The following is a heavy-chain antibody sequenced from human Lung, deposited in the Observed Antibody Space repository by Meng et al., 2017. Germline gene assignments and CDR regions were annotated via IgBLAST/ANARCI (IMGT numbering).Heavy chain of an antibody. J-gene: IGHJ4*02. V-gene: IGHV4-34*01. CDR3: ARGPTTMAHDFDY. CDR2: INHSGST. CDR1: GGSFSDYY. Sequence: LQQWGAGLLKLAETLSPTWVVSGGSFSDYYWSWIRPPPGKGLEWIGEINHSGSTNYNLSLESRATISVDTSQNNLSLKLSSVTAADSAVYYCARGPTTMAHDFDYWGQGTLVTVSS. D-gene: IGHD4-11*01.